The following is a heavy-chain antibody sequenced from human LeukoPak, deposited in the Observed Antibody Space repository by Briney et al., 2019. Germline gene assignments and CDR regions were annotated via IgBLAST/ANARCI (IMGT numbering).Heavy chain of an antibody. V-gene: IGHV4-31*03. CDR2: IYYSGST. Sequence: SETLSLTCTVSGGSISSGGYYWSWIRQHPGKGLEWIGYIYYSGSTYYNPSLKSRVTISVDTSKNQFSLKLSSVTAADTAVYYCARSGAAAIRGPFDCWGQGTLVTVSS. D-gene: IGHD2-2*02. CDR1: GGSISSGGYY. J-gene: IGHJ4*02. CDR3: ARSGAAAIRGPFDC.